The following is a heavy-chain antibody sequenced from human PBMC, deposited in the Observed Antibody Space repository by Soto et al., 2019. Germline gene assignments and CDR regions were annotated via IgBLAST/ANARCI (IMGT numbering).Heavy chain of an antibody. Sequence: AGGSLRLSCAASGFTFSDYYMSWIRQAPGKGLEWVSYISSSGSTIYYADSVKGRFTISRDNAKNSLYLQMNSLRAEDTAVYYCARYYYGSGSYYIYFDYWGQRTLVTVSS. CDR1: GFTFSDYY. CDR2: ISSSGSTI. J-gene: IGHJ4*02. D-gene: IGHD3-10*01. V-gene: IGHV3-11*01. CDR3: ARYYYGSGSYYIYFDY.